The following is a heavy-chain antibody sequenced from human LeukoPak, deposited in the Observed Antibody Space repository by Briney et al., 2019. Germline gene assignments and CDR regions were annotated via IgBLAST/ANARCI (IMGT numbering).Heavy chain of an antibody. CDR1: GFTFSSYA. CDR2: ISDSGGIT. Sequence: GGSLRLSCAASGFTFSSYAMSWVRHAPGMGLEWVSTISDSGGITYYADSVKGRFTISRDNSKNTLYLHMNSLRADDTAVYYCAKDARPVSTEWYFDLWGRGTLVTVSS. CDR3: AKDARPVSTEWYFDL. D-gene: IGHD4-11*01. V-gene: IGHV3-23*01. J-gene: IGHJ2*01.